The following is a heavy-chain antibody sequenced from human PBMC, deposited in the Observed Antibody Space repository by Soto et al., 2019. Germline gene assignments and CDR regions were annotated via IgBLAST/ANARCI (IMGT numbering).Heavy chain of an antibody. CDR1: GYTFTSYG. V-gene: IGHV1-18*01. D-gene: IGHD2-15*01. J-gene: IGHJ5*02. Sequence: ASVKVSCKAPGYTFTSYGISWVRQAPGQGLEWMGWISAYNGNTNYAQKLQGRVTMTTDTSTSTAYMELRSLRSDDTAVYYCARDLGYCSGGSCLNWFDPWAREPWSPSPQ. CDR3: ARDLGYCSGGSCLNWFDP. CDR2: ISAYNGNT.